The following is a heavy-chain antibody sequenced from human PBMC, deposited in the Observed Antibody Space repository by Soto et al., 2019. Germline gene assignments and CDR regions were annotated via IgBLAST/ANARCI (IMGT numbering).Heavy chain of an antibody. J-gene: IGHJ4*02. D-gene: IGHD3-10*01. Sequence: QVQLVQSGAGVKKPGASVKVSCKASGYTFTDYYMHWVRLAPGQGLEWMGLISPSGDSTTYAQQFQGRVTMTRDTSTTTVYMELSSLRSDDTAVYYCPREVGSFDSWGQGTLVTVSS. CDR3: PREVGSFDS. CDR2: ISPSGDST. V-gene: IGHV1-46*01. CDR1: GYTFTDYY.